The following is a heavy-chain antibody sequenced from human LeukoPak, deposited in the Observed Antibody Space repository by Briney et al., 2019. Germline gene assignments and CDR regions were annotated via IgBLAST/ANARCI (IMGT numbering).Heavy chain of an antibody. D-gene: IGHD5-18*01. CDR3: AKDKGGYSYGPDAFDI. Sequence: GGSLRLSCAASGFTFSSYSMNWVRQAPGKGPEWVSYISSSSSTIYYADSVKGRFTISRDNSKNTLYLQMNSLRAEDTAVYSCAKDKGGYSYGPDAFDIWGQGTMVTVSS. CDR2: ISSSSSTI. CDR1: GFTFSSYS. V-gene: IGHV3-48*01. J-gene: IGHJ3*02.